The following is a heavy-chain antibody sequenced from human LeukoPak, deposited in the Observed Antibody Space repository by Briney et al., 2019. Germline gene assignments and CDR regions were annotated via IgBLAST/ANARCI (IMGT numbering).Heavy chain of an antibody. Sequence: SETLSLTCTVSGGSISSSSYYWGWIRQPPGKGLEWIGSIYYSRSTYYNPSLKSRVTISVDTSKNQFSLKLSSVTAADTTVYYCARAHRLYAFDIWGQGTMVTVSS. CDR2: IYYSRST. CDR3: ARAHRLYAFDI. J-gene: IGHJ3*02. D-gene: IGHD2-8*01. V-gene: IGHV4-39*01. CDR1: GGSISSSSYY.